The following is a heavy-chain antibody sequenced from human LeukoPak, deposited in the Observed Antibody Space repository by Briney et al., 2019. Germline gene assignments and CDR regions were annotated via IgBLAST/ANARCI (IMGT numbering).Heavy chain of an antibody. CDR3: ARDYYDNSGSLDY. J-gene: IGHJ4*02. CDR1: GFPFSDYS. V-gene: IGHV3-21*01. D-gene: IGHD3-22*01. Sequence: GGSLRLSCAASGFPFSDYSMNWVRQAPGKGLEWVSSISSSSIYIYYADSMKGRFTISRDNAKNSLYLQMNSLRAEDTAVYYCARDYYDNSGSLDYWGQGTLVTVSS. CDR2: ISSSSIYI.